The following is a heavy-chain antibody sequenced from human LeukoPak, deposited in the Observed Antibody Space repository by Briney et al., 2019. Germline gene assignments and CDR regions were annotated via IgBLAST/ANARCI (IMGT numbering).Heavy chain of an antibody. J-gene: IGHJ4*02. CDR1: GFTFSSYG. V-gene: IGHV3-33*01. D-gene: IGHD4-23*01. CDR2: IWYDGSNK. CDR3: ARDYGGVFDY. Sequence: GRSLRLSCAASGFTFSSYGMHWVRQAPGKGLEWVAVIWYDGSNKYYADSVKGRLTISRDNSKNTLYLQMNSLRAEDTAVYYCARDYGGVFDYWGQGTLVTVSS.